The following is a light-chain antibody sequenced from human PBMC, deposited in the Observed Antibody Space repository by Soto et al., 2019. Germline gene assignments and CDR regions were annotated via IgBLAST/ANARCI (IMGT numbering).Light chain of an antibody. CDR2: DVT. Sequence: QSVLAQPASVSGSPGQSITISCTGTSSDVGGYNFVTWHQQHPGKATKLIIHDVTNRPSGVSDRFSGPKSGNTASLTISGLQAEDEADYYCSSYTSRRTYVFGTGTKVTVL. CDR1: SSDVGGYNF. V-gene: IGLV2-14*03. J-gene: IGLJ1*01. CDR3: SSYTSRRTYV.